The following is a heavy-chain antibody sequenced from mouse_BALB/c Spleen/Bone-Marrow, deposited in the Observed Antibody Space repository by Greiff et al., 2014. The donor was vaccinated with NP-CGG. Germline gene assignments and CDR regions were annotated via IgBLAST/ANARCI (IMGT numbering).Heavy chain of an antibody. CDR3: ARGERWYVDV. CDR1: GFSLTSYG. Sequence: VQLVESGPGLVAPSQSLSITCTVSGFSLTSYGVHWVRQPPGKGLEWLGVIWAGGSTNYNSALMSRLSISKDNSKSQVFLKMNSLQTDDTARYYCARGERWYVDVGSAGTTVTVSS. V-gene: IGHV2-9*02. J-gene: IGHJ1*01. CDR2: IWAGGST.